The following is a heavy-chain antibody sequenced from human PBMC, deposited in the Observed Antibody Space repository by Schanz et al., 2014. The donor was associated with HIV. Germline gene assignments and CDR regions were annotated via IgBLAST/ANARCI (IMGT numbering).Heavy chain of an antibody. V-gene: IGHV3-48*04. CDR2: ISDTGTTT. Sequence: VRLVASGGGVVQPGRSLRLSGVASGFTFSSYGMHWVRQTPGKGLEWVSYISDTGTTTYYADSVNGRFTISRDNAKNSMFLQMNSLRGEATAVYYCAREKDLGYSSTLGFWGQGTLVTVSS. D-gene: IGHD6-13*01. CDR1: GFTFSSYG. J-gene: IGHJ4*02. CDR3: AREKDLGYSSTLGF.